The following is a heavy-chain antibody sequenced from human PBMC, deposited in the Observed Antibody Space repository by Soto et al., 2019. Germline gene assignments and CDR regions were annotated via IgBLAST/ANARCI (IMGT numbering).Heavy chain of an antibody. D-gene: IGHD6-13*01. CDR1: GFTFSSYG. CDR3: ARAPGTVGYFDY. V-gene: IGHV3-33*01. J-gene: IGHJ4*02. CDR2: IWYDGSNK. Sequence: QVQLVESGGGVVQPGRSLRLSCAASGFTFSSYGMHWVRQAPGKGLEWVAVIWYDGSNKYYADSVKGRFTISRDNSKNTLYLQMNSLRAEDTAVYYCARAPGTVGYFDYWGQGTLVTVSS.